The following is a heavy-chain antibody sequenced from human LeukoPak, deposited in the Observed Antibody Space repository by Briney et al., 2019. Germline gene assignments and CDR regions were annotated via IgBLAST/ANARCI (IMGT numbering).Heavy chain of an antibody. D-gene: IGHD2-21*02. J-gene: IGHJ4*02. CDR2: ISAYNGNT. CDR3: ARDKAGGGDGTWGY. CDR1: GYTFTSYG. V-gene: IGHV1-18*01. Sequence: ASVKVSCKASGYTFTSYGIRWVRQAPGQGLEWMGWISAYNGNTNYAQKFQGRVTITADKSTSTAYMELSSLRSEDTAVYYCARDKAGGGDGTWGYWGQGTLVTVSS.